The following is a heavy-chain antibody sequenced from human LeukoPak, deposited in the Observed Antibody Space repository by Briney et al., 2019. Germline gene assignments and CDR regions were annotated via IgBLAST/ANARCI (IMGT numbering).Heavy chain of an antibody. J-gene: IGHJ4*02. CDR1: GFTFSSYA. V-gene: IGHV3-23*01. Sequence: PGGSLRLSCAASGFTFSSYAMSWVRQAPGKGLEWVSAISGSGGSTYYADSVKGRFTISRDNSKNTLYLQMSSLRAEDTAVYYCAKDHHIPGIAAADWGQGTLVTVSS. CDR3: AKDHHIPGIAAAD. D-gene: IGHD6-13*01. CDR2: ISGSGGST.